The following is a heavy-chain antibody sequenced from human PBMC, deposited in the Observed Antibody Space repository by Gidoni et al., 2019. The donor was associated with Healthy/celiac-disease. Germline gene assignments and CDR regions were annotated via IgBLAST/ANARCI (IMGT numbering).Heavy chain of an antibody. Sequence: EVQLLESGGGLVQPGGSLRLSCAASGFTFSSYAMSWVRQAPGKGLEWVSAISGSGGSTYYADSVKGRFTISRDNSKNTLYLQMNSRRAEDTAVYYCARSYSSGWYPYWGQGTLVTVSS. CDR3: ARSYSSGWYPY. J-gene: IGHJ4*02. D-gene: IGHD6-19*01. CDR1: GFTFSSYA. V-gene: IGHV3-23*01. CDR2: ISGSGGST.